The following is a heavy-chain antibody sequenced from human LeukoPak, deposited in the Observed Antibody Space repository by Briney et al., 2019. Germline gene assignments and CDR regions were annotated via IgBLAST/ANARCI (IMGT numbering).Heavy chain of an antibody. V-gene: IGHV4-59*01. D-gene: IGHD5-18*01. CDR2: INYSGST. CDR1: YY. CDR3: AREGRYRYGYNEYHSYMDI. J-gene: IGHJ6*03. Sequence: YYWSWIRQSPGKGLEWIGYINYSGSTIYNPSLQSRVTISVDTSKNQFSLKLSSVTAAETAVYHCAREGRYRYGYNEYHSYMDIWGKGTTVTISS.